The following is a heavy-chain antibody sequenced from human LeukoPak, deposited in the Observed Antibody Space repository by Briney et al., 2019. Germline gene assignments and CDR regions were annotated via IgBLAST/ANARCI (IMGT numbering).Heavy chain of an antibody. J-gene: IGHJ1*01. CDR2: IYSGGST. D-gene: IGHD1-26*01. CDR1: GFTVSSSY. Sequence: GGSLRLSCAASGFTVSSSYMSWVRQAPGKGLDWVSLIYSGGSTHYADSVKGRFSISRDSSKNSLYLQMNSLRAEDTAVYYCASGYSGSYAAEYFQHWGQGTLVTVSS. CDR3: ASGYSGSYAAEYFQH. V-gene: IGHV3-53*01.